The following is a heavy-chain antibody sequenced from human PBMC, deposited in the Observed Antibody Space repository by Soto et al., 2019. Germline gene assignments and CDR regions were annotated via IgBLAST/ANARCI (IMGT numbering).Heavy chain of an antibody. CDR1: GGSISSYY. CDR2: IYFRGTT. D-gene: IGHD4-17*01. CDR3: ARETYGDYVDYFDP. J-gene: IGHJ4*02. Sequence: PSETLSLTCTVSGGSISSYYWSWIRQPPGKGLEWIGYIYFRGTTNYNPSLKSRVTMSADTSKNQFSLKLKSVTAADTAVYYCARETYGDYVDYFDPWGQGILVTVSS. V-gene: IGHV4-59*12.